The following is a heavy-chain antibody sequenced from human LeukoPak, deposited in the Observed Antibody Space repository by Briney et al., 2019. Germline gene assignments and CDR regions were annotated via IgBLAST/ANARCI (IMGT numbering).Heavy chain of an antibody. Sequence: GASVKVSCKASGYTFTSYGISWVRQAPGQGLEWMGWISAYNGNTNYAQKLQGRVTMTTDTSTSTAYMELRSLRSDDTAVYYCAREVEYSYGYYCYGMDVWGQGTTVTVSS. CDR1: GYTFTSYG. CDR2: ISAYNGNT. D-gene: IGHD5-18*01. J-gene: IGHJ6*02. V-gene: IGHV1-18*01. CDR3: AREVEYSYGYYCYGMDV.